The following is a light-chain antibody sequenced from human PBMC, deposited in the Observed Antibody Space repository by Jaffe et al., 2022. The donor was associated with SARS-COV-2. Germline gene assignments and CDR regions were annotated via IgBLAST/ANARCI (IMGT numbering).Light chain of an antibody. Sequence: EIVMTQSPATLSVSPGERATLSCRASQSVSSNLAWYQQKRGQAPRLLIYGASTRATGIPGRFSASGSGTEFTLTISSLQSEDLAIYYCQQYKDWPPWTFGQGTKVEIK. J-gene: IGKJ1*01. CDR2: GAS. CDR1: QSVSSN. CDR3: QQYKDWPPWT. V-gene: IGKV3-15*01.